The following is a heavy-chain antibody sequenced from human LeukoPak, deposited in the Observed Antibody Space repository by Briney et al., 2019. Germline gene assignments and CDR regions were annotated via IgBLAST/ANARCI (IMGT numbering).Heavy chain of an antibody. Sequence: SETLSLTCTVSGGSISSYYWSWIRQPAGKGLEWIGRIYTSGSTNYNPSLKSRVTMSVDTSKNQFSLKLSSVTAADTAVYYCAGMNPGYSSSWYNAYWGQGTLVTVSS. D-gene: IGHD6-13*01. J-gene: IGHJ4*02. CDR1: GGSISSYY. CDR2: IYTSGST. V-gene: IGHV4-4*07. CDR3: AGMNPGYSSSWYNAY.